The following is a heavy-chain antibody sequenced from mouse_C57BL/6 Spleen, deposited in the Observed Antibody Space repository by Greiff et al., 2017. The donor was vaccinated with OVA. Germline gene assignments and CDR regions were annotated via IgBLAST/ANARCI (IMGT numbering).Heavy chain of an antibody. CDR2: IYPGRGST. CDR3: ARNRDYYGSSYEDYFDD. D-gene: IGHD1-1*01. J-gene: IGHJ2*01. CDR1: GYTFTRYW. Sequence: VQLPQPGAELVKPGASGQMSCKASGYTFTRYWITWVKPRPGQGPAWIGDIYPGRGSTHYHEKFTGKATLTVDTSSSTAYMQLSSLTSEDSAVYYCARNRDYYGSSYEDYFDDGGQGTTLTVSS. V-gene: IGHV1-55*01.